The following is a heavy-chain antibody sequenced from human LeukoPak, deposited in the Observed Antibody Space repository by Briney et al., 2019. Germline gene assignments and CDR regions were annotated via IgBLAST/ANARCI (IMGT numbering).Heavy chain of an antibody. J-gene: IGHJ5*02. CDR3: ARGGYSSSFDP. Sequence: GGSLRLSCGASRFTFSSYAMTWVRRAPGKGLEWVSTISASGGSTYYADSVKGRFTISRDNSKNTVYLQMNSLRAEDTAVYYCARGGYSSSFDPWGQGTLVTVSS. D-gene: IGHD6-13*01. V-gene: IGHV3-23*01. CDR1: RFTFSSYA. CDR2: ISASGGST.